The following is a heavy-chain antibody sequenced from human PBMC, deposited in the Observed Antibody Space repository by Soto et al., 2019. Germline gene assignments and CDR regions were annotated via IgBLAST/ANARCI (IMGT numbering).Heavy chain of an antibody. D-gene: IGHD3-10*01. CDR3: ARDRGYYGSGSYYHYYYGMDV. J-gene: IGHJ6*02. CDR1: GGSISSYY. Sequence: PSETLSLTCTVSGGSISSYYWSWIRQPPGKGLEWIGYIYYNVNTNYNPSLKSRVTISVDTSKNQFSLKLNSVTAADTAVYYCARDRGYYGSGSYYHYYYGMDVWGQGTTVTVSS. CDR2: IYYNVNT. V-gene: IGHV4-59*12.